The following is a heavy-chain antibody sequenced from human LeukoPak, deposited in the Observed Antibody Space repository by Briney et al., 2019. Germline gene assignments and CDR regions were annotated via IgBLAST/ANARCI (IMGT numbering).Heavy chain of an antibody. CDR1: GYTFTGYY. CDR2: INPNSGGT. D-gene: IGHD3-16*02. CDR3: ARDLGGVVVTLSA. J-gene: IGHJ5*02. Sequence: GASVKVSCKASGYTFTGYYMHWVRQAPGQGLEWMGWINPNSGGTNYAQKFQGRVTMTRDTSISTAYMELSRLRSDDTAVYYCARDLGGVVVTLSAWGQGTLVTVSS. V-gene: IGHV1-2*02.